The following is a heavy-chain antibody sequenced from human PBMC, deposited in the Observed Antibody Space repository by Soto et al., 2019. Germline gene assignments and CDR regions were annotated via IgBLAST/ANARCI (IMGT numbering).Heavy chain of an antibody. J-gene: IGHJ4*02. CDR1: GFTFSSYA. CDR3: AKVPSITIFGVVIFFDY. V-gene: IGHV3-23*01. D-gene: IGHD3-3*01. CDR2: ISGSGGST. Sequence: GGSLRLSCAASGFTFSSYAMSWVRQAPGKGLEWVSAISGSGGSTYYADSVKGRFTISRDNSKNTLYLQMNSLRAEDTAVYYCAKVPSITIFGVVIFFDYWGQGTLVTVSS.